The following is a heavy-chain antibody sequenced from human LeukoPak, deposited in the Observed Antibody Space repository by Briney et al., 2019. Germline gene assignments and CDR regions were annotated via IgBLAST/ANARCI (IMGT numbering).Heavy chain of an antibody. D-gene: IGHD3-16*01. CDR2: INSDGSST. CDR1: GFIFHNYA. Sequence: PGGPLRLSGLASGFIFHNYAVHWVCQAPGKGLEYVSGINSDGSSTNYADAVKGRITIPRDNSRNTLYLQMSSLRPEDTAMYHCVRTMVTFGRLIRSDAFDVWGQGTKVTVSS. CDR3: VRTMVTFGRLIRSDAFDV. V-gene: IGHV3-64D*06. J-gene: IGHJ3*01.